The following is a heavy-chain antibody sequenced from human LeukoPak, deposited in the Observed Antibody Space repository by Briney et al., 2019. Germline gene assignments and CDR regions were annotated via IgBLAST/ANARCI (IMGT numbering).Heavy chain of an antibody. J-gene: IGHJ4*02. CDR2: VNTDGNNT. D-gene: IGHD3-10*01. CDR3: AREGAYDSGSYGAGDC. CDR1: GFTFSDYW. Sequence: GGSLRLSCAASGFTFSDYWMHWVRQAPGKGLMWVSRVNTDGNNTTYADSVKGRFTISRDNAKNMFYLQMDSLSAEDTAMYYCAREGAYDSGSYGAGDCWGQGTLVTVSS. V-gene: IGHV3-74*01.